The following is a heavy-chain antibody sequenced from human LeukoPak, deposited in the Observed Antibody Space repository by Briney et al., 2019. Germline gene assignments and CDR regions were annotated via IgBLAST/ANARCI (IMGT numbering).Heavy chain of an antibody. CDR1: GGSISSGGYS. J-gene: IGHJ3*02. Sequence: SETLSLTCAVSGGSISSGGYSWSWIRQPPGKGLEWIGYIYHSGSTYYNPSLKSRVTISVDRSKNQFSLKLSSVTAADTAVYYCVRDQDGAFDIWGQGTMVTVSS. CDR2: IYHSGST. CDR3: VRDQDGAFDI. D-gene: IGHD2-15*01. V-gene: IGHV4-30-2*01.